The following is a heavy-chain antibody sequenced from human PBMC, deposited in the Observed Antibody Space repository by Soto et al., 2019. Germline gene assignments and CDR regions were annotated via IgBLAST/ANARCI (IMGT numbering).Heavy chain of an antibody. CDR2: IYPAGPT. V-gene: IGHV3-53*01. CDR3: ARDADSSGLNY. CDR1: GFTVSGMF. J-gene: IGHJ4*02. Sequence: VGSLRLSCAASGFTVSGMFMNCVRQAPGKGLEWVSVIYPAGPTYYADSVKGRFTISRDNSKNTLFLQLNNLRAEDTAVYYCARDADSSGLNYWGQGILVTGSS. D-gene: IGHD6-19*01.